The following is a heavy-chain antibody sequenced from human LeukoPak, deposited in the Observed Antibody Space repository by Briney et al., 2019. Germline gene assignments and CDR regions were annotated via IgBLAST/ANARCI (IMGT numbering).Heavy chain of an antibody. Sequence: PGGSLRLSCAASGFTFSSYSMNWVRQAPGKGLEWVSSISSSSSYIYYADSVKGRFTISRDNAKNSLYLQMNSLRAEDTAVYYCARDLCSSGSCRLDYWGQGTLVTVSS. CDR3: ARDLCSSGSCRLDY. CDR2: ISSSSSYI. J-gene: IGHJ4*02. CDR1: GFTFSSYS. V-gene: IGHV3-21*01. D-gene: IGHD2-15*01.